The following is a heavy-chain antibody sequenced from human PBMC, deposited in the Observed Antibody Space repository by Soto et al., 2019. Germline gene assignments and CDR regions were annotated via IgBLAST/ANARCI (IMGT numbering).Heavy chain of an antibody. J-gene: IGHJ5*02. D-gene: IGHD2-15*01. Sequence: PSETLSLTCTVSGGSISSGGYYWSWIRQHPGKGLEGIGYIYYSGITYYTPSLKSRVTISVDTYKNQFSLKLSSVTAADTAVYYCARVRGIVLVAATPWFDPWGQGTLVTVSS. CDR3: ARVRGIVLVAATPWFDP. CDR1: GGSISSGGYY. CDR2: IYYSGIT. V-gene: IGHV4-31*03.